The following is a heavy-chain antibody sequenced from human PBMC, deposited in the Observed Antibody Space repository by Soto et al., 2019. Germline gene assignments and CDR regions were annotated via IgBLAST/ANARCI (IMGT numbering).Heavy chain of an antibody. CDR2: IWYDGSNK. D-gene: IGHD3-9*01. CDR3: ARVMYYDILTGTDRYGMDV. V-gene: IGHV3-33*01. CDR1: GFTFSSYG. J-gene: IGHJ6*02. Sequence: QVQLVESGGGVVQPGRSLRLSCAASGFTFSSYGMHWVRQAPGKGLEWVAVIWYDGSNKYYADSVKARFTISRDNSKNTLYLQMNSLRAEDTAVYYCARVMYYDILTGTDRYGMDVWGQGTTVTVSS.